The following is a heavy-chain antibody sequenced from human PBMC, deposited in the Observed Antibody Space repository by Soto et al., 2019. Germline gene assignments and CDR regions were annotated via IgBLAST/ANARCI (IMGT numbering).Heavy chain of an antibody. CDR2: ISYDGSNK. Sequence: GGSLRPSCAASGFSFSSYGMHWVRQTPGKGLEWVAGISYDGSNKYYVDSMKGRLTISRDNSKNTLDLQMNSLRAEDTAVYYCAKDTYYHDSSGYYVFDYWGQGTLVTVSS. CDR3: AKDTYYHDSSGYYVFDY. CDR1: GFSFSSYG. D-gene: IGHD3-22*01. V-gene: IGHV3-30*18. J-gene: IGHJ4*02.